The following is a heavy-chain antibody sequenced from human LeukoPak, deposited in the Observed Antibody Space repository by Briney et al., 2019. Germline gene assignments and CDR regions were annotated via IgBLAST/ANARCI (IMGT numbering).Heavy chain of an antibody. CDR2: ISYDGSNK. V-gene: IGHV3-30-3*01. CDR1: GFTFSSYA. D-gene: IGHD3-3*01. J-gene: IGHJ4*02. Sequence: GGSLRLSCAASGFTFSSYAMHWVRQAPGKGLEWVAVISYDGSNKYYADSVKGRSTISRDNSKNTLYLQMNSLRAEDTAVYYCARGPRITGTDYWGQGTLVTVSS. CDR3: ARGPRITGTDY.